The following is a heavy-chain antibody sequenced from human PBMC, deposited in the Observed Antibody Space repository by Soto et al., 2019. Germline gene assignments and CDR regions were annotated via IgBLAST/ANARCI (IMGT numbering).Heavy chain of an antibody. CDR2: ISGSGGST. Sequence: PGGSLRLSCATSGFTFYSYAMSWVRQAPGKGLEWVSGISGSGGSTYYADSVKGRFTISRDNSKNTLNLQMNSLRAEDTAVYYCAKPTVTIRWYYNYYGMDVWGQGTTVTVSS. J-gene: IGHJ6*02. D-gene: IGHD4-17*01. CDR3: AKPTVTIRWYYNYYGMDV. CDR1: GFTFYSYA. V-gene: IGHV3-23*01.